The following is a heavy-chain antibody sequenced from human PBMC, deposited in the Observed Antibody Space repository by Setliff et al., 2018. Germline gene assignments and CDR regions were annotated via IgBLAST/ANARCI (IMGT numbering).Heavy chain of an antibody. CDR1: GNRFTDYN. Sequence: ASVKSPCKAPGNRFTDYNLHWVRQAPGQGLEWMGWINPNSGDTHSAQKFQGRVTMTRDTSINTAYVELSSLTSDDTAFYYCVRSGKFGMRFWFDQWGQGTLVTVSS. CDR3: VRSGKFGMRFWFDQ. V-gene: IGHV1-2*02. CDR2: INPNSGDT. J-gene: IGHJ5*02. D-gene: IGHD1-26*01.